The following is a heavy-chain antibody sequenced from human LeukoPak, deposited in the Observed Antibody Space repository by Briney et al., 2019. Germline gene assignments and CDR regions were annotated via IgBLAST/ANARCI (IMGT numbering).Heavy chain of an antibody. J-gene: IGHJ4*02. CDR3: ARDSRVSSGWPYYFDY. CDR2: INPNSGGT. Sequence: ASVKVSCKASGYTFTGYYMNWVRQAPGQGLECMGLINPNSGGTNYAQKFQGRVTMTRDTSVSTAYMELSSLTSDDTAVYYCARDSRVSSGWPYYFDYWGQRTLVTVSS. V-gene: IGHV1-2*02. D-gene: IGHD6-19*01. CDR1: GYTFTGYY.